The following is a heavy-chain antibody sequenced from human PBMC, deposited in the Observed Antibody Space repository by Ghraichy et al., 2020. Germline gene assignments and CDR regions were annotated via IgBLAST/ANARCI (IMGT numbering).Heavy chain of an antibody. CDR2: IYYSGGT. V-gene: IGHV4-39*01. Sequence: SETLSLTCTVSGDSISSAAYYWAWIRQPPGKELEWIGNIYYSGGTYYKPSLKSRVTISIDTSKNQFSLQLRFVTGADTALYYCARHLMIGDSYSYYFASWAQGPLFTVSS. CDR1: GDSISSAAYY. D-gene: IGHD2-15*01. CDR3: ARHLMIGDSYSYYFAS. J-gene: IGHJ4*02.